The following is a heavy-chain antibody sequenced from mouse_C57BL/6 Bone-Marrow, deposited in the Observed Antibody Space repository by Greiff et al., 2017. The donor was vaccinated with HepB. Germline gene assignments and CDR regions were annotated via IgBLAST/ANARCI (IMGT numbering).Heavy chain of an antibody. Sequence: DVHLVESGGGLVQPGGSLKLSCAASGFTFSDYGMAWVRQAPRKGPEWVAFISNLAYSIYYADTVTGRFTISRENAKNTLYLEMRSLRSEDTAMYYCARRGSTVVARNWYFDVWGTGTTVTVSS. D-gene: IGHD1-1*01. CDR1: GFTFSDYG. CDR2: ISNLAYSI. J-gene: IGHJ1*03. CDR3: ARRGSTVVARNWYFDV. V-gene: IGHV5-15*04.